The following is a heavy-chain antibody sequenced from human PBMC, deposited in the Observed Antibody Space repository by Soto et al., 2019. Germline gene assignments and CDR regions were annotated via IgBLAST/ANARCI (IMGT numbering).Heavy chain of an antibody. D-gene: IGHD6-13*01. V-gene: IGHV1-8*01. CDR3: ARGGSSSWPGYGH. Sequence: ASVKVSCKASGYTFTSYDINWVRQATGQGLEWMGWMNPNSDDTGYAQKFQGRATMTRNTSISTAYMELRSLRSEDTAVYYCARGGSSSWPGYGHWGQGTLVTVSS. CDR2: MNPNSDDT. J-gene: IGHJ4*02. CDR1: GYTFTSYD.